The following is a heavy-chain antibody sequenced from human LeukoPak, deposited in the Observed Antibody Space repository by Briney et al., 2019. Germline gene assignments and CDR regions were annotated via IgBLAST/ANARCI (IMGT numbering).Heavy chain of an antibody. J-gene: IGHJ4*02. D-gene: IGHD3-10*01. CDR1: GFTFSIYA. CDR2: ISYDGSNK. Sequence: GGSLRLSCAASGFTFSIYAMHWVRQAPGKGLEWVAVISYDGSNKYYADSVKGRFTISRDNSKNTLYLQMNSLRAEDTAVYYCAKDGQWFGESYWGQGTLVTVSS. V-gene: IGHV3-30-3*01. CDR3: AKDGQWFGESY.